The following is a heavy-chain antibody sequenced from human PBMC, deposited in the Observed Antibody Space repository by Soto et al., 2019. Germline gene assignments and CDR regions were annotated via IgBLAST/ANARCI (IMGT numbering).Heavy chain of an antibody. D-gene: IGHD6-6*01. CDR3: ATSSVSRLLNHWYFDL. J-gene: IGHJ2*01. CDR1: GGSISSSDYY. V-gene: IGHV4-39*01. CDR2: ISFVVTT. Sequence: QVHLQESGPGLVKPSETLSLTCTVSGGSISSSDYYWGWVRQPPGKGLEWIGSISFVVTTYYNPSLKSRLTISIDTSTNPFSLQLSSVTAADTAVYYCATSSVSRLLNHWYFDLWGRGTLVTVSS.